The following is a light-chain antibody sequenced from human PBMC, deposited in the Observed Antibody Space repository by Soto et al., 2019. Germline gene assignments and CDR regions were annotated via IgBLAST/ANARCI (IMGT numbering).Light chain of an antibody. V-gene: IGKV4-1*01. Sequence: DIVMTQSPDSLAVSLGERATINCKSSQSVLYRSNNKAYLAWYQQKPGQPPKLLIYWASTREAGVPDRFSGSGSGTDFTLTISSLQAEDVAGYYCQQYYSTITFGQGTRLEIK. J-gene: IGKJ5*01. CDR3: QQYYSTIT. CDR2: WAS. CDR1: QSVLYRSNNKAY.